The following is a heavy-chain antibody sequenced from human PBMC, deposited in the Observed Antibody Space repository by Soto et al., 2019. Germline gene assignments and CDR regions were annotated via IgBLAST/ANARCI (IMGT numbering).Heavy chain of an antibody. CDR3: ARDGCSGTSCFENYYYFYGMDV. CDR1: GCTFIGYS. J-gene: IGHJ6*02. Sequence: GGPLLVSWAASGCTFIGYSMSWISQTTGKGLEWISYITSSSSTIYYADSVKGRFTISRDTAKNSLYLQMNSLRDEDTAVYYCARDGCSGTSCFENYYYFYGMDVWGQGTTVTVSS. D-gene: IGHD2-2*01. V-gene: IGHV3-48*02. CDR2: ITSSSSTI.